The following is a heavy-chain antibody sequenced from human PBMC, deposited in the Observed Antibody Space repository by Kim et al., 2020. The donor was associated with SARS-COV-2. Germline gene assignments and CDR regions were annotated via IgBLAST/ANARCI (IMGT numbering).Heavy chain of an antibody. V-gene: IGHV3-7*01. CDR1: GFTFSTYW. J-gene: IGHJ4*02. CDR3: AGTHYGDYV. Sequence: GGSLRLSCAASGFTFSTYWMTWVRQAPGKGLEWVANINQGGTEKYYVDSVKGRFTISKDNAKNSLLLDVYSLRVEDTAVYYCAGTHYGDYVWGQGPLVTV. CDR2: INQGGTEK. D-gene: IGHD4-17*01.